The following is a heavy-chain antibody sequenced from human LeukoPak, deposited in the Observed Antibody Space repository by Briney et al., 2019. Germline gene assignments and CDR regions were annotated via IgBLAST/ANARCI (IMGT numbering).Heavy chain of an antibody. CDR1: GGSISSYY. CDR3: ARATVTTPSFDY. CDR2: IYYSAST. Sequence: PSETLSLTCTVSGGSISSYYWSWIRQPPGKGLEWIGYIYYSASTNYNPSLKSRVTISVDTSKNQFSLKLSSVTAADTAVYYCARATVTTPSFDYWGQGTLVTVSS. V-gene: IGHV4-59*01. D-gene: IGHD4-11*01. J-gene: IGHJ4*02.